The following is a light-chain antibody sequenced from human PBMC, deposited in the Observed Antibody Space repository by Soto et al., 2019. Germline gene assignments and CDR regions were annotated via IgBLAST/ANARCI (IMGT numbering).Light chain of an antibody. Sequence: EIVLTQSPATLSLSPGERATLSCRASQSVSSYLAWYQQKPGQAPRLLIYDASNRATGIPARFSGSGSGTDFTLTISSLEAEDFAVYYCQQRSNWTTWTFGQGTKVDIK. CDR2: DAS. J-gene: IGKJ1*01. CDR1: QSVSSY. CDR3: QQRSNWTTWT. V-gene: IGKV3-11*01.